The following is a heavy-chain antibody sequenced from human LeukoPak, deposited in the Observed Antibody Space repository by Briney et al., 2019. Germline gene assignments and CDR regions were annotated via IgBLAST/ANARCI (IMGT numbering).Heavy chain of an antibody. CDR3: ARDGGLHTDFDY. D-gene: IGHD2-15*01. CDR1: GFSFRNYW. J-gene: IGHJ4*02. Sequence: GGSLRLSCAASGFSFRNYWMGWVRQAPGKGLEWVANTKPDGSAEYYADSVRSRFTASRDNANNLLYLQMNRLRAEDTAVYYCARDGGLHTDFDYWGQGTLLTVSS. CDR2: TKPDGSAE. V-gene: IGHV3-7*01.